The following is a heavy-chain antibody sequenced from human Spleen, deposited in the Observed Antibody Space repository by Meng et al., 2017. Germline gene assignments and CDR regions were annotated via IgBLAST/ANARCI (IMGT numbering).Heavy chain of an antibody. D-gene: IGHD3-22*01. CDR3: ARKSFLVVLGGMDV. V-gene: IGHV1-3*01. CDR1: GYTFTSYA. J-gene: IGHJ6*02. Sequence: ASVKVSCKASGYTFTSYAMHWVRQAPGQRLEWMGWINAGNGNTKYSQKFQGRVTITRDTYASTAYMELSSLRSEDTAVYYCARKSFLVVLGGMDVWGQGTTVTVSS. CDR2: INAGNGNT.